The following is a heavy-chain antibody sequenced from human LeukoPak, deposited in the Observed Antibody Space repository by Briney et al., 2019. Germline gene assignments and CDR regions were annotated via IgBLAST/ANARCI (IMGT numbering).Heavy chain of an antibody. Sequence: GASVKVSCKASGYTFTSYGINWVRQASGQGLEWMGYIITYNGNTNYAQKFQGRVTMTRDTSISTAYMELSRLRSDDTAVYYCARAPPAGDFDYWGQGTLVTVSS. CDR1: GYTFTSYG. CDR3: ARAPPAGDFDY. CDR2: IITYNGNT. J-gene: IGHJ4*02. V-gene: IGHV1-18*01.